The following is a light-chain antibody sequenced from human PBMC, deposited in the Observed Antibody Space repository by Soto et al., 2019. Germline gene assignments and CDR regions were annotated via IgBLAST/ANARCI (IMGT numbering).Light chain of an antibody. CDR3: CAYVGSSTLDVL. CDR2: EGD. CDR1: SSDVVNYNL. V-gene: IGLV2-23*01. Sequence: QSALTQPASVSGSPGQSITISCTGTSSDVVNYNLVSWYQQHPGRAPKLMIYEGDKRPSGLSNRFSGSGSGNTASLTISGLQADDEADYYCCAYVGSSTLDVLFGGGTQLTVL. J-gene: IGLJ2*01.